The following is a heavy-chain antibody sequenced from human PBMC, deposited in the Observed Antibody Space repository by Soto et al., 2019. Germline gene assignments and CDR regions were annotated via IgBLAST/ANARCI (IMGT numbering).Heavy chain of an antibody. D-gene: IGHD6-13*01. J-gene: IGHJ6*02. V-gene: IGHV1-69*13. Sequence: ASVKVSWKASGGTFSSYAISWVRQAPGQGLEWMGGIIPILGTANYAQKFQGRVTITADESTSTAYMELSSLRSEDTAVYYCASCAAAARRYYYGMDVWGQGTTVTVSS. CDR3: ASCAAAARRYYYGMDV. CDR1: GGTFSSYA. CDR2: IIPILGTA.